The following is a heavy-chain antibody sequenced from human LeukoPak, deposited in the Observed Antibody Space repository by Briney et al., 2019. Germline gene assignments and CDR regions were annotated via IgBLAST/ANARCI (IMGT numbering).Heavy chain of an antibody. CDR2: INHDGSEK. J-gene: IGHJ4*02. V-gene: IGHV3-7*01. D-gene: IGHD3-10*01. Sequence: GGSLRLSCAASGSTFRSYWMSWVRQAPGKGLEWVANINHDGSEKYYVDSLKGRFTISRDNAKNSLYLQMNSLRVEDTAVYYCARDNDYGSGTFDYWGQGTLVTVSS. CDR3: ARDNDYGSGTFDY. CDR1: GSTFRSYW.